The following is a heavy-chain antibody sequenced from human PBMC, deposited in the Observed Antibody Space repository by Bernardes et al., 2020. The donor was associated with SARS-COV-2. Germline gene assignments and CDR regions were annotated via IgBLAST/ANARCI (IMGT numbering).Heavy chain of an antibody. V-gene: IGHV3-11*01. CDR1: GFTLSDYY. D-gene: IGHD6-13*01. CDR2: ISSSGSTP. CDR3: ARDGYSSSWLHYFDY. J-gene: IGHJ4*02. Sequence: GGSLRLSCAASGFTLSDYYMSWIRQAPGKGLEWVSYISSSGSTPYYADTVKGRFTISRETAKKSLYLQMNSLRAEDTAVYYCARDGYSSSWLHYFDYWGQGTLVTVSS.